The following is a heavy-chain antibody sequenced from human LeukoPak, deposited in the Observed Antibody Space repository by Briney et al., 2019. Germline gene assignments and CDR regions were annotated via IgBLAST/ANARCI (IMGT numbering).Heavy chain of an antibody. CDR2: INHSGST. D-gene: IGHD2-21*02. V-gene: IGHV4-34*01. CDR1: GGSFSGYY. J-gene: IGHJ4*02. Sequence: PSETLSLTCAVYGGSFSGYYWSWIRQPPGKGLEWIGEINHSGSTNYNPSLKSRVTISVDASKNQFSLKLSSVIAADTAVYYCARYYDCGGDCYSEYWGQGTLVTVSS. CDR3: ARYYDCGGDCYSEY.